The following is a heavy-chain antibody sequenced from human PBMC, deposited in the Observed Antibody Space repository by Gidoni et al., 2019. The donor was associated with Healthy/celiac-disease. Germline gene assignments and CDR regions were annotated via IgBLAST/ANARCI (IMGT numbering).Heavy chain of an antibody. CDR3: AHGIGGYYGSGAYFDY. J-gene: IGHJ4*02. CDR2: IYWDDDK. D-gene: IGHD3-10*01. V-gene: IGHV2-5*02. Sequence: QITLKESGPTLVKPTQTLTLTCTFSGFSLSTSGVGVGWIRQPPGKALEWLALIYWDDDKRYSPSLKSRLTITKDTSKNQVVLTMTNMDPVDTATYYCAHGIGGYYGSGAYFDYWGQGTLVTVSS. CDR1: GFSLSTSGVG.